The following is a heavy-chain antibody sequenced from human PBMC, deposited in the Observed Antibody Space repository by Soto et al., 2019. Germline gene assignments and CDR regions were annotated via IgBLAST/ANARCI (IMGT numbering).Heavy chain of an antibody. CDR3: ARASEGSMMGYFDH. J-gene: IGHJ4*02. D-gene: IGHD2-15*01. Sequence: DSVKVSCKTSGFAFTSYGFNWVRQAPGQGLEWMGWISAHKGNTNYAQRFQGRVTMTTDTSTSTAYMELRSLRSDDTAVYYCARASEGSMMGYFDHWCQGTLVTVSS. V-gene: IGHV1-18*01. CDR1: GFAFTSYG. CDR2: ISAHKGNT.